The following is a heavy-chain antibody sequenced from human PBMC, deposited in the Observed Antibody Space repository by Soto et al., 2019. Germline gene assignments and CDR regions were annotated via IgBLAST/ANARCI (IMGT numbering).Heavy chain of an antibody. J-gene: IGHJ6*03. V-gene: IGHV4-34*01. Sequence: PSQTLSLPWAVSAGSPSAYSWNWIRQPPGKGLEWIGEINHSGGTNYNPSLKSRVTISGDTSKNQFSLKLSSVTAADTAVYYCAGGRIGGDFWSGYYSLYYMDVWGKGTPVT. CDR3: AGGRIGGDFWSGYYSLYYMDV. D-gene: IGHD3-3*01. CDR1: AGSPSAYS. CDR2: INHSGGT.